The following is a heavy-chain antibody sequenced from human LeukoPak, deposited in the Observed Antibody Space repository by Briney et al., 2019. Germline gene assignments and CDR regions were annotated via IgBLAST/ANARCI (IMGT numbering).Heavy chain of an antibody. D-gene: IGHD6-19*01. V-gene: IGHV4-34*01. Sequence: SETLSLTCAVCGGSFSGYYWSWIRQPPGKGLEWIGEINHSGSTNYNPSLKSRVTISVDTSKNQFSLKLSSVIAADTAVYYCARRRRGWKPHNWFDPWGQGTLVTVSS. CDR1: GGSFSGYY. CDR3: ARRRRGWKPHNWFDP. CDR2: INHSGST. J-gene: IGHJ5*02.